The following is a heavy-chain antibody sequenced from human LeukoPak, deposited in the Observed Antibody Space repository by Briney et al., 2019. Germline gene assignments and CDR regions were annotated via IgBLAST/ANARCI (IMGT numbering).Heavy chain of an antibody. CDR2: IGSRSGRT. CDR1: GFTFSNYA. V-gene: IGHV3-23*01. CDR3: AKLGGYYDCSGLRYFDF. Sequence: GGSLRLSCSASGFTFSNYAMSWVRQAPGKGLEWVSAIGSRSGRTFYADSVKGRFTISKDNSKNTLYLQMNSLRAEDTAVYYCAKLGGYYDCSGLRYFDFWGQGTLVTVSS. D-gene: IGHD3-22*01. J-gene: IGHJ4*02.